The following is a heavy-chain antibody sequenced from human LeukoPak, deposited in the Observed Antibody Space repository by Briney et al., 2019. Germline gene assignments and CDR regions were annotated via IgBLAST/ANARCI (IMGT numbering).Heavy chain of an antibody. CDR2: ISGSGGST. D-gene: IGHD2-2*01. V-gene: IGHV3-23*01. J-gene: IGHJ6*03. CDR3: AKVSSPYCSSTSCYLFDYYYMDV. CDR1: GFTFSSYA. Sequence: GGSLRLSCAASGFTFSSYAMSWVRQAPGKGLEWVSAISGSGGSTYYADSVKGRFTISRDNSKNTLYLQMNSLRAEDTAVYYCAKVSSPYCSSTSCYLFDYYYMDVWGKGTTVTVSS.